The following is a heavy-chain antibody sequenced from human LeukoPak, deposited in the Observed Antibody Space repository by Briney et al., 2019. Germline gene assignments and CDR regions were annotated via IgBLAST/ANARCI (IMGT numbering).Heavy chain of an antibody. V-gene: IGHV3-23*01. CDR3: AKDPGGEFWSGYSAFFDC. CDR1: GFTFINYA. CDR2: ISYTGGST. J-gene: IGHJ4*02. D-gene: IGHD3-3*01. Sequence: PGGSLRLSCAASGFTFINYAMSWARQAPGKGLEWVSGISYTGGSTYYADSVKGRFTISRDNSKNTLYLQMNSLRAEDTAVYYCAKDPGGEFWSGYSAFFDCWGQGTLVTVSS.